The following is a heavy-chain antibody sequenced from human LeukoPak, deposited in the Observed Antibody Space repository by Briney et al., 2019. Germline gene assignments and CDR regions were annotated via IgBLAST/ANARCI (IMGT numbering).Heavy chain of an antibody. CDR3: ARDIAVAGTADY. CDR2: ISSSSSYI. J-gene: IGHJ4*02. Sequence: GGSLRLSCAASGFTFSSYSMNWVRQAPGKGLEWVSSISSSSSYIYYADSVKGRFTISRDNAKNSLYLQMNSLRAEDTAVYYCARDIAVAGTADYWGQATLVTVSS. CDR1: GFTFSSYS. D-gene: IGHD6-19*01. V-gene: IGHV3-21*01.